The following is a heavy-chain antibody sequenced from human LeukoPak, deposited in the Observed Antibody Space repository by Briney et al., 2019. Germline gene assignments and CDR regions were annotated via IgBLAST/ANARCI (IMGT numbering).Heavy chain of an antibody. D-gene: IGHD5-18*01. Sequence: RASVKVSCKASGYTFASYAMHWVRQAPGQRLEWMGWINAGNGNTKYSQKFQGRVTITRDTSASTAYMELSSLRSEDTAVYYCARDGPLSFYGYGSLDYWGQGTLVTVSS. J-gene: IGHJ4*02. V-gene: IGHV1-3*01. CDR2: INAGNGNT. CDR3: ARDGPLSFYGYGSLDY. CDR1: GYTFASYA.